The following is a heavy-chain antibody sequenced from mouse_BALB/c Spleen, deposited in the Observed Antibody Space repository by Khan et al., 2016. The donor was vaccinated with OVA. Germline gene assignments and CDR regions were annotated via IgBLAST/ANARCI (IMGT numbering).Heavy chain of an antibody. D-gene: IGHD2-10*01. J-gene: IGHJ3*01. Sequence: QVQLQQSGAELARPGASVKMSCKASGYTFTSYTMHWVKQRPGQGLEWIGYINPSNGYNNYNQKFRDKATLNADKYSSTAYMQLSSMTSEDSAVYYCATVRPYHANSGACFAYWGPGTLVTVSA. CDR1: GYTFTSYT. CDR2: INPSNGYN. CDR3: ATVRPYHANSGACFAY. V-gene: IGHV1-4*01.